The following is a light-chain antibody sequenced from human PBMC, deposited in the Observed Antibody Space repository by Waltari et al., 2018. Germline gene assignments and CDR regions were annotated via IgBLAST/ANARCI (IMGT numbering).Light chain of an antibody. V-gene: IGLV7-46*01. CDR3: LLYYNGVRV. J-gene: IGLJ1*01. CDR1: TGAVTSGHF. Sequence: QAVVTQEPSLTVSPGGTVTLTCDSSTGAVTSGHFPYWFQQKPGQAPRTLLYDVSNRLAWTPARSSGSLLGGKAALTLSGARPEDEADYYCLLYYNGVRVFGTGTKVTVL. CDR2: DVS.